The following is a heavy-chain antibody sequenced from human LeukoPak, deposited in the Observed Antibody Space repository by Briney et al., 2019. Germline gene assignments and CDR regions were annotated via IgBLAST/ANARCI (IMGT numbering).Heavy chain of an antibody. Sequence: SETLSLTCAVYGGSFSGYYWSWIRQPPGKGLEWIGEINHSGSTNYNPSLKSRVTISVDTSKNQFSLKLSSVTAADTAVYYCARERHLRYCSGGSCYFYYYYMDVWGKGTTVTVSS. V-gene: IGHV4-34*01. CDR2: INHSGST. CDR1: GGSFSGYY. CDR3: ARERHLRYCSGGSCYFYYYYMDV. J-gene: IGHJ6*03. D-gene: IGHD2-15*01.